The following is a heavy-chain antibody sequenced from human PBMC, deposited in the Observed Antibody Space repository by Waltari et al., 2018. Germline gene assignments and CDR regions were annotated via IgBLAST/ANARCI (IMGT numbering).Heavy chain of an antibody. D-gene: IGHD2-2*01. V-gene: IGHV4-59*01. CDR3: ARGLGYCSSNRCFDAFDI. Sequence: QVQLQESGPGLVKPSETLSLTCTVSGGSISSYYWAWIRQPPGKGLDWIGHIYYSGTTNYDPSLKSRFTIAVDTSKNQFSLKLSAVTSADTAVYYCARGLGYCSSNRCFDAFDIWGQGTMVTVSS. CDR1: GGSISSYY. CDR2: IYYSGTT. J-gene: IGHJ3*02.